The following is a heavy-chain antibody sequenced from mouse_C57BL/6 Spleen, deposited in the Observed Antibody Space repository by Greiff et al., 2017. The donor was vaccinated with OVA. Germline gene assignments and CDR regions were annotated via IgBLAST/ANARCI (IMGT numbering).Heavy chain of an antibody. V-gene: IGHV1-69*01. D-gene: IGHD1-1*01. Sequence: QVQLQQPGAELVMPGASVKLSCKASGYTFTSYWMRWVKQRPGQGLEWIGEIDPSDSYTNYNQKFKGKSTLTVDKSSSTAYMQLSSLTSEDSAVYYCARPITTVGYFDVWGTGTTVTVSS. CDR2: IDPSDSYT. CDR3: ARPITTVGYFDV. CDR1: GYTFTSYW. J-gene: IGHJ1*03.